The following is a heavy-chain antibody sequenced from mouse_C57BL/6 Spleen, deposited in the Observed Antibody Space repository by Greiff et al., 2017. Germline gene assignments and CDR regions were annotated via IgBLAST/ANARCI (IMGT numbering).Heavy chain of an antibody. Sequence: EVQGVESGGGLVKPGGSLKLSCAASGFTFSSYAMSWVRQTPEKRLEWVATISDGGSYTYYPDNVKGRFTISRDNAKNNLYLQMSHLKSEDTAMYYCARDDLTGTWFAYWGQGTLVTVSA. CDR1: GFTFSSYA. CDR2: ISDGGSYT. D-gene: IGHD4-1*01. CDR3: ARDDLTGTWFAY. V-gene: IGHV5-4*01. J-gene: IGHJ3*01.